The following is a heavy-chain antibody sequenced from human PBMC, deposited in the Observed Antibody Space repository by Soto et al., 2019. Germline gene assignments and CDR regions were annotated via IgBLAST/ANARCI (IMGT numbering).Heavy chain of an antibody. CDR2: IYSGGST. CDR1: GFTVSSNY. D-gene: IGHD6-19*01. J-gene: IGHJ2*01. Sequence: EVQLVESGGGLVQPGGSLRLSCAASGFTVSSNYMSWVRQAPGKGLEWVSVIYSGGSTYYADSVKGRFTISRHNSKNTLYLQMNSLRAEDTAVYYCARVGTVAGPRSITWYFDLWGRGTLVTVSS. V-gene: IGHV3-53*04. CDR3: ARVGTVAGPRSITWYFDL.